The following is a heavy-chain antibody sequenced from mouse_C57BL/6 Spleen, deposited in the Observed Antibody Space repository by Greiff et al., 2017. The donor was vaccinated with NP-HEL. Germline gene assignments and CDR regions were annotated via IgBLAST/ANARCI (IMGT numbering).Heavy chain of an antibody. CDR3: ARGAQATRYFDY. J-gene: IGHJ2*01. CDR2: IDPSDSYT. D-gene: IGHD3-2*02. Sequence: QVQLKQPGAELVMPGASVKLSCKASGYTFTSYWMHWVKQRPGQGLEWIGEIDPSDSYTNYNQKFKGKSTLTVDKSSSTAYMQLSSLTSEDSAVYYCARGAQATRYFDYWGQGTTLTVSS. CDR1: GYTFTSYW. V-gene: IGHV1-69*01.